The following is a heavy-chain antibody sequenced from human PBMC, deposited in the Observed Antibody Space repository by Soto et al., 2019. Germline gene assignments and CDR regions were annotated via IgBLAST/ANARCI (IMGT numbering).Heavy chain of an antibody. CDR1: GFTFSSNA. Sequence: QVQLVESGGGVVQPGRSLRLSCAASGFTFSSNAMHWVRQAPGKGLEWVAVMSYDGSNEYYEDSVKGAFTISRDNSKTTLYLQKNSLRAEDTAVYYCARDSILSGATRPPPLDYWGQGTLVTVYS. CDR3: ARDSILSGATRPPPLDY. D-gene: IGHD5-12*01. V-gene: IGHV3-30-3*01. CDR2: MSYDGSNE. J-gene: IGHJ4*02.